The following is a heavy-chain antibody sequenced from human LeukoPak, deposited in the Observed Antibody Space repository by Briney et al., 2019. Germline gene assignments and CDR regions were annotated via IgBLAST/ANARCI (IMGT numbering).Heavy chain of an antibody. D-gene: IGHD1-26*01. V-gene: IGHV4-59*12. CDR1: GGSISSYY. CDR3: ARSVTGSGMDV. J-gene: IGHJ6*02. Sequence: SETLSLTCTVSGGSISSYYWSWIRQPPGKGLEWIGYIYYSGSTNYNPSLKSRVTISVDTSKNQFSLKLSSVTAADTAVYYCARSVTGSGMDVWGQGTTVTVSS. CDR2: IYYSGST.